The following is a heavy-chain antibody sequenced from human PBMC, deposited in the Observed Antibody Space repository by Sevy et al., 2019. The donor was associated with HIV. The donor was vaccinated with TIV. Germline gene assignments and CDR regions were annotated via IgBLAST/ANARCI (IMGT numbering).Heavy chain of an antibody. D-gene: IGHD4-17*01. J-gene: IGHJ6*02. CDR3: ARLTTQPTSDLYGLDV. V-gene: IGHV1-2*02. CDR2: INSDSGVT. Sequence: ASVKVSCKASGYIFTDYYIHWGRQAPGQGLEWMAWINSDSGVTNYSQRFQGEVTVTRDPSLSTAYLELTNLKSNDTAIYYCARLTTQPTSDLYGLDVWGQRTTVTVSS. CDR1: GYIFTDYY.